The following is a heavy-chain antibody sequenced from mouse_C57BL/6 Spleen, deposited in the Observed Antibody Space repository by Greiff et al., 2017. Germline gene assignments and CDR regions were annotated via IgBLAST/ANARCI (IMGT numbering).Heavy chain of an antibody. CDR2: IWRGGST. J-gene: IGHJ1*03. Sequence: QVQLQQPGPGLVQPSQSLSITCTVSGFSLTSYGVHWVRQSPGKGLEWLGVIWRGGSTDYNAAFMSRLGITTENSKSQVFFKMSSLQADDTAIYYCAKKSPIYYGSSYGYFEGWGTGTTVTVSS. D-gene: IGHD1-1*01. V-gene: IGHV2-5*01. CDR3: AKKSPIYYGSSYGYFEG. CDR1: GFSLTSYG.